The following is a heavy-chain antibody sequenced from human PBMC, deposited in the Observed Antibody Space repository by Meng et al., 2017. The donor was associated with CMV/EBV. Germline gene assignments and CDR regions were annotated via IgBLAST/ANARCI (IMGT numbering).Heavy chain of an antibody. D-gene: IGHD1-26*01. CDR3: ARGRLGSYSSVDY. CDR1: GFTFSSYS. J-gene: IGHJ4*02. CDR2: ISSSSSYI. Sequence: GESLKISCAASGFTFSSYSMNWVRQAPGKGLEWFSSISSSSSYIYYADSVKGRFTISRDNAKNSLYLQMNSLRAEDTAVYYCARGRLGSYSSVDYWGQGTLVTVSS. V-gene: IGHV3-21*01.